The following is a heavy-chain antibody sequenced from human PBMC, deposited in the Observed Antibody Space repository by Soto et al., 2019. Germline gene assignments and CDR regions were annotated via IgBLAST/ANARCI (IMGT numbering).Heavy chain of an antibody. Sequence: PSETLSLTCTVSGGSISSYYWSWIRQPPGKGLEWIGYIYYSGSTNYNPSLKSRVTISVDTSKNQFSLKLSSVTAADTAVYYCARVSYNWNYETYYYYYMDVWGKGTTVTVSS. CDR3: ARVSYNWNYETYYYYYMDV. CDR1: GGSISSYY. D-gene: IGHD1-7*01. J-gene: IGHJ6*03. CDR2: IYYSGST. V-gene: IGHV4-59*01.